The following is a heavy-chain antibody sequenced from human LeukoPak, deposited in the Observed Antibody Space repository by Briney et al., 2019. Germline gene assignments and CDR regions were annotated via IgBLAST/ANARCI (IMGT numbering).Heavy chain of an antibody. J-gene: IGHJ4*02. CDR1: GFTFSSYE. Sequence: GGSLRLSCAASGFTFSSYETNWVRQAPGKGLEWVSYISSSGSTIYYADSVKGRFTISRDNAKKTLYLQMNSLRAENTAVYYCARASNWNDADFEYWGQGTLVTVSS. CDR2: ISSSGSTI. D-gene: IGHD1-1*01. V-gene: IGHV3-48*03. CDR3: ARASNWNDADFEY.